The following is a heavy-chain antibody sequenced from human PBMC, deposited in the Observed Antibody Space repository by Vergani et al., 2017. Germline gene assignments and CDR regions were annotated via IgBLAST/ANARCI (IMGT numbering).Heavy chain of an antibody. V-gene: IGHV3-9*02. CDR2: ICWNSDSI. D-gene: IGHD6-6*01. J-gene: IGHJ5*02. CDR3: AKDLGTSSGGGWFDP. CDR1: GFTSAGYA. Sequence: EVQLEESGGGLVLPGRSLRLSCVASGFTSAGYAMHWVRQAPGKGLEWVSGICWNSDSIGSADSVKGRFTISRDNAKKSLYLQMNTLRAEATALYYCAKDLGTSSGGGWFDPWGQGTLVTVSS.